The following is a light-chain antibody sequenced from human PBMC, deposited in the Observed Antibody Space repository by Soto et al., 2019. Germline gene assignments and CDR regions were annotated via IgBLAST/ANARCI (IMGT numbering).Light chain of an antibody. CDR1: SSDVGGYNY. V-gene: IGLV2-14*01. CDR3: SSYTSSSTRV. J-gene: IGLJ1*01. Sequence: QSVLTQPASVSGSPGQSITISCTGTSSDVGGYNYVSWYQQHPGKAPKLMIYDVSNRPSGVSNRFSGSKSGNTASLTISGXXXXXXXXXYCSSYTSSSTRVFGTGTKLTVL. CDR2: DVS.